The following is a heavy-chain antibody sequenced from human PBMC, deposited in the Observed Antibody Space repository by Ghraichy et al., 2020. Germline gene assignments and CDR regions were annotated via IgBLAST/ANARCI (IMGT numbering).Heavy chain of an antibody. Sequence: SETLSLTCTVSGGSISSYYWSWIRQPPGKGLEWIGYIYYSGSTNYNPSLKSRVTISVDTSKNQFSLRLSSVTAADTAVYYCARAKGTPTTYFFGSGSSYVIDSWGQGTLVAVSS. J-gene: IGHJ4*02. CDR3: ARAKGTPTTYFFGSGSSYVIDS. D-gene: IGHD3-10*01. V-gene: IGHV4-59*01. CDR1: GGSISSYY. CDR2: IYYSGST.